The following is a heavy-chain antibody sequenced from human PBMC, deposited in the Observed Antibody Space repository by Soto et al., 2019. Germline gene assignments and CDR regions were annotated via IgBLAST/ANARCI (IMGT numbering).Heavy chain of an antibody. Sequence: GGSLRLSCAASGITVSSNYMSWVRQAPGKGLEWVSVIYSGGNTYYADSVKGRFTFSRDNSRNTLYLQMNGLRAEDTAVYYCARGPAATAYYYYGMDVWGQGTTVTVSS. CDR2: IYSGGNT. D-gene: IGHD6-13*01. CDR3: ARGPAATAYYYYGMDV. CDR1: GITVSSNY. V-gene: IGHV3-53*01. J-gene: IGHJ6*02.